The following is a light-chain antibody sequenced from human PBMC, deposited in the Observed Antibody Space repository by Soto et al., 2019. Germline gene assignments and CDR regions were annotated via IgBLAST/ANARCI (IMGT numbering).Light chain of an antibody. Sequence: QSVLTQPASVSGSPGQTITISCTGTSSDVGSYKLVSWYQQHPGKAPNHMIYEGSKRPSGVSNRFSASKSGNTAALTSSGLQAEDEDHYYCCSYAGSSTSVAFGGGTKLTVL. CDR1: SSDVGSYKL. J-gene: IGLJ2*01. CDR2: EGS. V-gene: IGLV2-23*01. CDR3: CSYAGSSTSVA.